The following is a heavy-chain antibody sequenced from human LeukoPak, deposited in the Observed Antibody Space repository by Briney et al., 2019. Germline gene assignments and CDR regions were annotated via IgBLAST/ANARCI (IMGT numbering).Heavy chain of an antibody. D-gene: IGHD5-18*01. Sequence: ASVKVSCKACGYTFTGYYMHWVRQDPGQGLEWMGWINPNSGGTNYAQKFQGRVTMTRDTSISTAYMELSRLRSDDTAVYYCARDIVMVTYWFDPWGQGTLVAVSS. CDR1: GYTFTGYY. V-gene: IGHV1-2*02. J-gene: IGHJ5*02. CDR3: ARDIVMVTYWFDP. CDR2: INPNSGGT.